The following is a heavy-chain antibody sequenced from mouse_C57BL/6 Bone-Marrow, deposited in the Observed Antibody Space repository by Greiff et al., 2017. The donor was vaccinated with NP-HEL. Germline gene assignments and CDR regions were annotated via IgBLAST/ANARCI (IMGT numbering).Heavy chain of an antibody. CDR3: ARQDYYGSRYFDV. CDR2: ISNLAYSI. D-gene: IGHD1-1*01. J-gene: IGHJ1*03. Sequence: EVQLVESGGGLVQPGGSLKLSCAASGFTFSDYGMAWVRQAPRKGPEWVAFISNLAYSIYYADTVTGRFTISRENAKNTLYLEMSSLRSEDTAMYYCARQDYYGSRYFDVWGTGTTVTVSS. V-gene: IGHV5-15*01. CDR1: GFTFSDYG.